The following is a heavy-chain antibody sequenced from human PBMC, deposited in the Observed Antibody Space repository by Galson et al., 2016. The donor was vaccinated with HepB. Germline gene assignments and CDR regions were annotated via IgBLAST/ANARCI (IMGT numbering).Heavy chain of an antibody. CDR1: GFSFSYYP. CDR3: ARGNGGKGSLDY. D-gene: IGHD4-23*01. Sequence: SLSLSCAASGFSFSYYPMHWVRQAPDKGLEWVAIVSNDGNFQFYADPVKGRFTISRANFNNTLFLQMNSLRDEDTAIYYCARGNGGKGSLDYWGQGTLVTVSS. V-gene: IGHV3-30-3*01. CDR2: VSNDGNFQ. J-gene: IGHJ4*02.